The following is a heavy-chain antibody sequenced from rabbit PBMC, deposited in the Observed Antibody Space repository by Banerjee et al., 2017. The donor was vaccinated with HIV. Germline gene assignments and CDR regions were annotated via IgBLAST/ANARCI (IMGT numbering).Heavy chain of an antibody. CDR3: ARRWIVGTGSFNL. V-gene: IGHV1S40*01. Sequence: QSLEESGGDLVKPGASLTLTCTASGFSFSSNAMCWVRQAPGKGLEWIGCIYTGSSGSTYYASWAKGRFTISKTSSTTVTLQMTSLTAADTATYFCARRWIVGTGSFNLWGQGTLVTVS. CDR2: IYTGSSGST. J-gene: IGHJ4*01. D-gene: IGHD7-1*01. CDR1: GFSFSSNA.